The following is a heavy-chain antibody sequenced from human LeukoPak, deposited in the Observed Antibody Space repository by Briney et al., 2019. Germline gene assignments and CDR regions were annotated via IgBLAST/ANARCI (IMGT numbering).Heavy chain of an antibody. Sequence: HPGGSLRLSCAASGFTFSSYGMHWVRQAPGKGLEWVAFIRYDGNNKYYADSVKGRFTISRDNSKNTLYLQMNSLRAEDTAVYYCAPNPQLVLTDYWGQGTLVTVSS. CDR2: IRYDGNNK. J-gene: IGHJ4*02. CDR1: GFTFSSYG. D-gene: IGHD6-6*01. V-gene: IGHV3-30*02. CDR3: APNPQLVLTDY.